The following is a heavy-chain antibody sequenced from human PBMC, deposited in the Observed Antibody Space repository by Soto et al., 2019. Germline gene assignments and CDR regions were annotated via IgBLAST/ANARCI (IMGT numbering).Heavy chain of an antibody. CDR1: GFTFSDYW. D-gene: IGHD6-19*01. J-gene: IGHJ4*02. Sequence: QLGGSLRLSCVASGFTFSDYWMHWVRQVPGKGLEWVSAISGSGGSTYYADSVKGRFTISRDNSKNTLYLQMNSLRAEDTAVYYCAKENSSGWPPRFDYWGQGTLVTVSS. V-gene: IGHV3-23*01. CDR2: ISGSGGST. CDR3: AKENSSGWPPRFDY.